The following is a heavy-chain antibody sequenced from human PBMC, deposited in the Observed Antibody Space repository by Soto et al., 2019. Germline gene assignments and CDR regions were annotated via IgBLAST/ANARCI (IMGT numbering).Heavy chain of an antibody. D-gene: IGHD5-12*01. V-gene: IGHV4-59*01. CDR3: ARAYGGYADY. CDR2: IYYSGST. CDR1: GDSISSYY. J-gene: IGHJ4*02. Sequence: SETLSVTCTVSGDSISSYYWSWIRQPPGKGLEWIGYIYYSGSTNYNPSLKSRVTISVDTSKNQFSLKLSSVTAADTAVYYCARAYGGYADYWGPGALVTVSS.